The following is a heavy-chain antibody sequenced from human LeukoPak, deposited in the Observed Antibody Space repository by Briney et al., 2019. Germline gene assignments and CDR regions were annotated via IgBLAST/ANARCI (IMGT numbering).Heavy chain of an antibody. D-gene: IGHD4-23*01. CDR2: ISGSGSNT. Sequence: GGSLRLSCGTSGFTFSNDAMTWVRQAPGKGLEWVSAISGSGSNTYYADSVKGRFTISRDNSKNTLYLQMNSLRAEETAVYYWGKHYGSNSMADYCGQGTLVTVSS. J-gene: IGHJ4*02. CDR3: GKHYGSNSMADY. CDR1: GFTFSNDA. V-gene: IGHV3-23*01.